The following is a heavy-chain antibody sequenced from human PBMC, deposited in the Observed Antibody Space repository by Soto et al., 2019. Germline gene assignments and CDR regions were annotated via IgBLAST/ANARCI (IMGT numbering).Heavy chain of an antibody. D-gene: IGHD3-9*01. Sequence: SETLSLTCTVSGGSISSSSYYWGWIRQPPGKGLEWIGSIYYSGSTYYNPSLKSRVTISVDTSKNQFSLKLSSVAAADTAVYYCARQNYDILTGYYTGSCFDYWGQGTLVTVSS. J-gene: IGHJ4*02. CDR1: GGSISSSSYY. V-gene: IGHV4-39*01. CDR2: IYYSGST. CDR3: ARQNYDILTGYYTGSCFDY.